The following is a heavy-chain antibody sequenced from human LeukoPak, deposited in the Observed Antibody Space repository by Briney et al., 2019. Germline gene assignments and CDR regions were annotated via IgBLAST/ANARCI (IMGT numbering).Heavy chain of an antibody. J-gene: IGHJ5*02. CDR2: ISAYNGNT. V-gene: IGHV1-18*01. CDR1: GYTFTSYG. D-gene: IGHD2-21*02. CDR3: ARDQEHIVVVTAIGWFDP. Sequence: ASVKVSCKASGYTFTSYGISWVRQAPGQGLEWMGWISAYNGNTNYAQKLQGRVTMSTDTSTSTAYMELRSLRSDDTAVYYCARDQEHIVVVTAIGWFDPWGQGTLVTVSS.